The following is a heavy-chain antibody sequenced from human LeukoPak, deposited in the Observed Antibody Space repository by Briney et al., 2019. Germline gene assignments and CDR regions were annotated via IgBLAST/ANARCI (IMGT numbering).Heavy chain of an antibody. V-gene: IGHV4-34*01. Sequence: SETLSLTCAVYGGSFSGYYWTWIRQPPGKGLEWIGEINHSGSASYNPSLKSRLTISVDTSKNQFSLKLRSVTAADTAVYYCARDKGGWFDPWGQGTLVTVSS. CDR3: ARDKGGWFDP. D-gene: IGHD3-16*01. CDR2: INHSGSA. J-gene: IGHJ5*02. CDR1: GGSFSGYY.